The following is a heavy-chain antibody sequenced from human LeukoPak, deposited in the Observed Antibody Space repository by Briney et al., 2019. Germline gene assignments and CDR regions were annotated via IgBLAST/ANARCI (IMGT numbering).Heavy chain of an antibody. CDR2: ISSSGSTI. V-gene: IGHV3-48*03. Sequence: GGSLRLSCAASGFTFSSYEMNWVRQAPGKGPEWVSYISSSGSTIYYADSVKGRFTISRDNAKNSLYLQMNSLRAEDTAVYYCARDRGRSSGPEDAFDIWGQGTMVTVSS. CDR3: ARDRGRSSGPEDAFDI. J-gene: IGHJ3*02. D-gene: IGHD6-19*01. CDR1: GFTFSSYE.